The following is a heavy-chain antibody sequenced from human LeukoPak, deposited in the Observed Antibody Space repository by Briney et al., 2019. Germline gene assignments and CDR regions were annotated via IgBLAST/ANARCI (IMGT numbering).Heavy chain of an antibody. V-gene: IGHV3-7*01. CDR2: IKEDGSEK. J-gene: IGHJ4*02. Sequence: GGSLRLSCAVSGFTFSSYWMTWVRQAPGKGLEWVANIKEDGSEKYYVDSVKGRFTISRDNAKNSLYLQMTSLRAEDTAVYYCARVSSGSVPNFDYWGQGTLVTVSS. CDR3: ARVSSGSVPNFDY. CDR1: GFTFSSYW. D-gene: IGHD6-25*01.